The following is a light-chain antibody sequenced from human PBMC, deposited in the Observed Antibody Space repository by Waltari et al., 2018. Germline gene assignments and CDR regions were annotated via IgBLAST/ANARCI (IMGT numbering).Light chain of an antibody. CDR2: GAS. Sequence: EIVLTQSPGTLSLSPGDRATLSCRASQSVSSNFLAWYQQKPGQAPRLLIYGASSRATGIPDKFSGSASGTDFTLTINRLEPEDFAVYYCQQYGRSPLTFGGGTKVEIK. V-gene: IGKV3-20*01. CDR3: QQYGRSPLT. J-gene: IGKJ4*01. CDR1: QSVSSNF.